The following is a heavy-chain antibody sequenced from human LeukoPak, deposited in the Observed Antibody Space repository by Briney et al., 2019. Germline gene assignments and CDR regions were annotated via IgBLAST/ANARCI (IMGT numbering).Heavy chain of an antibody. Sequence: GRTLRLSSAPSGLTISSNYMSWVRQAPGKGLEWVSGISSGGGTTYYADSVKGRFIISRDNSKNTLYLQMDSLRAEDTAIYYCTKAGIAVPATPDYWGQGTLVTVSS. CDR2: ISSGGGTT. CDR3: TKAGIAVPATPDY. V-gene: IGHV3-23*01. CDR1: GLTISSNY. J-gene: IGHJ4*02. D-gene: IGHD6-19*01.